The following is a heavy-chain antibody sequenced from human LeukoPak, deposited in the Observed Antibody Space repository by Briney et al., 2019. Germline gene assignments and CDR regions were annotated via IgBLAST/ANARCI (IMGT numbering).Heavy chain of an antibody. CDR1: GSTFSSYA. J-gene: IGHJ4*02. V-gene: IGHV3-23*01. Sequence: GGSLRLSCAASGSTFSSYAMSWVRQAPGKGLEWVSGISGSGGSTYYADSVKGRFTISRDNSKNTLYLQMNSLRAEDTAEYYCAKGGGMTTYYSDYWGQGTLVTVSS. CDR2: ISGSGGST. D-gene: IGHD4-11*01. CDR3: AKGGGMTTYYSDY.